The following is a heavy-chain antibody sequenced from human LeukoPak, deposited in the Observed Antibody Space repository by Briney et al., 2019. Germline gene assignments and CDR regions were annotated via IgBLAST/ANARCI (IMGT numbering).Heavy chain of an antibody. J-gene: IGHJ4*02. V-gene: IGHV3-21*01. CDR1: GFTFSSYA. Sequence: GGSLRLSCAASGFTFSSYAMSWVRQAPGKGLEWVSSISSSSSYIYYADSVKGRFTISRDNAKNSLYLQMNSLRAEDTAVYYCAREFTVDTAMVHWGQGTLVTVSS. CDR2: ISSSSSYI. D-gene: IGHD5-18*01. CDR3: AREFTVDTAMVH.